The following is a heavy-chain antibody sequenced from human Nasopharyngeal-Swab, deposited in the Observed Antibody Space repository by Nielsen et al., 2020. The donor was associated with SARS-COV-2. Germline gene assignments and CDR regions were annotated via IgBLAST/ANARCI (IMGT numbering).Heavy chain of an antibody. CDR1: GCSISSYY. CDR2: IYYSGST. J-gene: IGHJ2*01. Sequence: SETLSLTCTVSGCSISSYYWSWIRQPPGKGLEWIGYIYYSGSTNYNPSLKSRVTISVDTSKNQFSLKLSSVTAADTAVYYCARGTRGYSLYWYFDLWGRGTLVTVSS. D-gene: IGHD3-22*01. V-gene: IGHV4-59*01. CDR3: ARGTRGYSLYWYFDL.